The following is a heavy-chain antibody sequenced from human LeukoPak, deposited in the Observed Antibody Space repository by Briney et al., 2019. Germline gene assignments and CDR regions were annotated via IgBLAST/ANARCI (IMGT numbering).Heavy chain of an antibody. J-gene: IGHJ3*02. CDR2: IYHSGST. Sequence: PSETLSLTCAVSGYSISSGYYWGWIRPPPGKGLEWIGSIYHSGSTYYNPSLKSRVTISVDTSKNQFSLKLSSVTAADTAVYYCARRTVTTNADAFDIWGQGTVVTVSS. D-gene: IGHD4-17*01. CDR1: GYSISSGYY. V-gene: IGHV4-38-2*01. CDR3: ARRTVTTNADAFDI.